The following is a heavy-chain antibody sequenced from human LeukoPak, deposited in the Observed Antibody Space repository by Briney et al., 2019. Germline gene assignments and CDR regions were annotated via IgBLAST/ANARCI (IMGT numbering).Heavy chain of an antibody. Sequence: WGSLRLSCAASGFTFASYAMTWVRQAPGKGLEWVSTIGTSSDTYYADSVRGRFTISRDNRKNALYVQMNSLRVEDTAIYYCARNLPTKYFDLWGRGTLVTVSS. CDR1: GFTFASYA. CDR2: IGTSSDT. CDR3: ARNLPTKYFDL. V-gene: IGHV3-23*01. J-gene: IGHJ2*01.